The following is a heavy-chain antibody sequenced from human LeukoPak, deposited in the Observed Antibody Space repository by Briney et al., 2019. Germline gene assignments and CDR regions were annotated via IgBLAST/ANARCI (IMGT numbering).Heavy chain of an antibody. CDR3: ARAVITMVRGCMGY. D-gene: IGHD3-10*01. V-gene: IGHV1-2*02. Sequence: ASVKVFCKASGYTFTGYYMHWVRQAPGQGLEWMGWINPNSGGTNYAQKFQGRVTMTRDTSISTAYMELSRLRSDDTAVYYCARAVITMVRGCMGYWGQGTLVTVSS. CDR2: INPNSGGT. J-gene: IGHJ4*02. CDR1: GYTFTGYY.